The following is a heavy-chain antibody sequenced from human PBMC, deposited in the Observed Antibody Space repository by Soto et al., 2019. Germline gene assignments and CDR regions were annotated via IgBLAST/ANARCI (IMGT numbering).Heavy chain of an antibody. CDR3: ARARKIHCSGGSCYFDY. CDR1: GGSFSGYY. D-gene: IGHD2-15*01. J-gene: IGHJ4*02. V-gene: IGHV4-34*01. CDR2: INHSGST. Sequence: QVQLQQWGAGLLKPSETLSLTCAVYGGSFSGYYWSWIRQPPGKGLEWIGEINHSGSTNYNPSLKSRGTISVDTSKNQFSLKLSSVTAADTAVYYCARARKIHCSGGSCYFDYWGQGTLVTVSS.